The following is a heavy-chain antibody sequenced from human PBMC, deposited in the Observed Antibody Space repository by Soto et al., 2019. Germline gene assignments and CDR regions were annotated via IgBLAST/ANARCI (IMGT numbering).Heavy chain of an antibody. CDR1: GFTFSSYA. J-gene: IGHJ4*02. V-gene: IGHV3-23*01. D-gene: IGHD3-10*01. CDR2: ISGSGGST. CDR3: AKDQASWFGELLFLDY. Sequence: PGGSLRLSCAASGFTFSSYAMSWVRQAPGKGLEWVSAISGSGGSTYYADSVKGRFTISRDNSKNTLYLQMNSLRAEDTAVYYCAKDQASWFGELLFLDYWGQGALVTVSS.